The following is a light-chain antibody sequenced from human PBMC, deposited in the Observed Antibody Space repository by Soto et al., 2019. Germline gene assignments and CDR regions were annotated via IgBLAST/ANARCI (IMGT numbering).Light chain of an antibody. J-gene: IGKJ1*01. Sequence: AIQMTQSPSSLSASVGDRVTITCRASQVIRNDLGWYKQKPGKAPKLLIYGASNLQSGVPSRFSGSGFGTVFTFTITSLQPEDFATFYCLHDHNYPWTFGQGTKGDIK. CDR1: QVIRND. V-gene: IGKV1-6*01. CDR3: LHDHNYPWT. CDR2: GAS.